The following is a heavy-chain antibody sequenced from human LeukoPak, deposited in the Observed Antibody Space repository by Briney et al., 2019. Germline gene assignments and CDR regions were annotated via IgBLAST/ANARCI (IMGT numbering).Heavy chain of an antibody. CDR2: VYYGGST. Sequence: SETLSLTCTVSGGPISSPNHFWGWVRQPPGKGLEWIGGVYYGGSTYSNPSLKSRVTMSADTSKNQFSLTLSSVTATDTAVYYCARVVAGTKDFQYWGQGTLVTVSS. J-gene: IGHJ1*01. CDR1: GGPISSPNHF. D-gene: IGHD6-19*01. CDR3: ARVVAGTKDFQY. V-gene: IGHV4-39*01.